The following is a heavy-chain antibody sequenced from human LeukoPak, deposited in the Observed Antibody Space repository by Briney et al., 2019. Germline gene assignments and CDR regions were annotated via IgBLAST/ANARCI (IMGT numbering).Heavy chain of an antibody. Sequence: SETLSLTCAVYGGPFSGYYWSWIRQPPGKGLEWIGEINHSGSTNYNPSFKSRVTISVDTSKNQFSLKLSSVTAADTAVYYCARGEFGYYYESSAYTAFDYWGQGTLVTVSS. J-gene: IGHJ4*02. CDR1: GGPFSGYY. V-gene: IGHV4-34*01. D-gene: IGHD3-22*01. CDR2: INHSGST. CDR3: ARGEFGYYYESSAYTAFDY.